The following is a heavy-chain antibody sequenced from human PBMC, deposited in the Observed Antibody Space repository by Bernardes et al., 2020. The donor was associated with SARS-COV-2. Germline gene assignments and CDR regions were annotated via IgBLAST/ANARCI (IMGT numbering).Heavy chain of an antibody. D-gene: IGHD5-18*01. CDR1: GFTFSSYA. Sequence: GSLRLSCAPSGFTFSSYAMSWVRQAPGKGLEWVSAISGGGGSTYYADSVKGRFTFSRDNSKNTVYLQMNSLRAEDTALYYCVRNRGDYSYGYFSRYWGQGTLVTVSS. CDR3: VRNRGDYSYGYFSRY. CDR2: ISGGGGST. J-gene: IGHJ4*02. V-gene: IGHV3-23*01.